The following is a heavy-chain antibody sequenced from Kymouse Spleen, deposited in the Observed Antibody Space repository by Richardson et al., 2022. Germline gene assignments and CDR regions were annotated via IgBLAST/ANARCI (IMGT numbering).Heavy chain of an antibody. J-gene: IGHJ4*02. CDR3: TTERDSSSHFDY. D-gene: IGHD6-13*01. Sequence: EVQLVESGGGLVKPGGSLRLSCAASGFTFSNAWMSWVRQAPGKGLEWVGRIKSKTDGGTTDYAAPVKGRFTISRDDSKNTLYLQMNSLKTEDTAVYYCTTERDSSSHFDYWGQGTLVTVSS. CDR2: IKSKTDGGTT. V-gene: IGHV3-15*01. CDR1: GFTFSNAW.